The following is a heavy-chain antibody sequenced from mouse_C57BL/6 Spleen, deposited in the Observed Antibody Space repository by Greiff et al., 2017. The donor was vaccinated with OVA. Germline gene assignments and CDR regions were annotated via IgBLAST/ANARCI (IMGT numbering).Heavy chain of an antibody. V-gene: IGHV1-80*01. J-gene: IGHJ3*01. Sequence: QVQLKESGAELVKPGASVKISCKASGYAFSSYWMNWVKQRPGKGLEWIGQIYPGDGDTNYNGKFKGKATLTADKSSSTAYMQLSSLTSEDSAVYFCARVSTTVPSWFAYWGQGTLVTVSA. CDR1: GYAFSSYW. CDR2: IYPGDGDT. D-gene: IGHD1-1*01. CDR3: ARVSTTVPSWFAY.